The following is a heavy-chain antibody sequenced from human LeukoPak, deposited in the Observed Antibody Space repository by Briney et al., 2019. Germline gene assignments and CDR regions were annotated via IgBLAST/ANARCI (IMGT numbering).Heavy chain of an antibody. V-gene: IGHV3-30*02. J-gene: IGHJ4*02. CDR1: GFAFTTYG. Sequence: GGSLRLSCAASGFAFTTYGMHWVRQAPGKGLEWVAFIRSDGSNKYYADSVKGRFTLSRDNSKNTLYVQMNSLRVEDTAVYYCANIAVAGDPDYWGQGTPVTVSS. CDR2: IRSDGSNK. D-gene: IGHD6-19*01. CDR3: ANIAVAGDPDY.